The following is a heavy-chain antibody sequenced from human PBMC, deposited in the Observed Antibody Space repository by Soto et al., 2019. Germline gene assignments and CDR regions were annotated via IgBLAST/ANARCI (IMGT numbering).Heavy chain of an antibody. V-gene: IGHV4-39*01. CDR1: GGSISSNNYF. CDR2: ISYSGST. Sequence: PSETLSLTCTVSGGSISSNNYFWGWIRQPPGKGLEWIGTISYSGSTYYNPSLKSRVTISADTSKNQFSLKLSSVTAADTAVYYCARHADLYFFDYWGQGTLVTVSS. J-gene: IGHJ4*02. CDR3: ARHADLYFFDY.